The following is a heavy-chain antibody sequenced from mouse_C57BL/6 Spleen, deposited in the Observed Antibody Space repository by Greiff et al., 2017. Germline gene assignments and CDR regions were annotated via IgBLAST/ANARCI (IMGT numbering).Heavy chain of an antibody. D-gene: IGHD2-2*01. Sequence: LVESGAELVRPGASVTLSCKASGYTFTDYEMHWVKQTPVHGLEWIGAIDPETGGTAYNQKFKGKAILTADKSSSTAYMELRSLTSEDSAVYYCTRDGCDGGYAMDYWGQGTSVTVSS. V-gene: IGHV1-15*01. CDR1: GYTFTDYE. J-gene: IGHJ4*01. CDR3: TRDGCDGGYAMDY. CDR2: IDPETGGT.